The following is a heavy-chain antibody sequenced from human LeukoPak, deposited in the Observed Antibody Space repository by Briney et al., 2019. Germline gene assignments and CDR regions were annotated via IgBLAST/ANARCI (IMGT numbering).Heavy chain of an antibody. V-gene: IGHV1-69*13. CDR3: AHSGYDYSWFDP. CDR2: IIPIFGTA. Sequence: WASVKVSCKASGGTFSSYAISWVRQAPGQGLEWMGGIIPIFGTANYAQKFQGRVTITADESTSTAYMELSSLRSEDTAVYYCAHSGYDYSWFDPWGQGTLVTVSS. J-gene: IGHJ5*02. CDR1: GGTFSSYA. D-gene: IGHD5-12*01.